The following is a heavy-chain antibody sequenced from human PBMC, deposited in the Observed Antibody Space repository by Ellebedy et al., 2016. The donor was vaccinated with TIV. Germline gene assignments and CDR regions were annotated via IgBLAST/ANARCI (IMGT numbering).Heavy chain of an antibody. CDR1: GFRFSTSD. CDR2: IGRGGDT. Sequence: GESLKISCAASGFRFSTSDMHWVRQATGKGLEWVSAIGRGGDTYYPGSVQGRFTISRENAKNSLYLQMNSLRAEDTAVYYCAKGTWIQLWLGYWGQGTLVTVSS. D-gene: IGHD5-18*01. CDR3: AKGTWIQLWLGY. J-gene: IGHJ4*02. V-gene: IGHV3-13*01.